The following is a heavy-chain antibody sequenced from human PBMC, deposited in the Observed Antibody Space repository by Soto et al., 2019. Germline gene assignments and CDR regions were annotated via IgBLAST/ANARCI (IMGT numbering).Heavy chain of an antibody. J-gene: IGHJ4*02. CDR3: TRANWYSEY. D-gene: IGHD7-27*01. CDR1: GGSISNHY. Sequence: QVQLQESGPGLVKPSETLSLTCTVSGGSISNHYWSWIRQPPGKGLEWIGYIYYNGNTNYNPSLKSRVTLSVDTYNNQISLKSSSVTAADTAVYYCTRANWYSEYWGQGTLVTVSS. V-gene: IGHV4-59*11. CDR2: IYYNGNT.